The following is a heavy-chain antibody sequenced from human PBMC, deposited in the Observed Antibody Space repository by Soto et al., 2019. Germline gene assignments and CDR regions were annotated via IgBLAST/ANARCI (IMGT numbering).Heavy chain of an antibody. CDR2: VIPIFGTA. D-gene: IGHD6-19*01. J-gene: IGHJ5*02. V-gene: IGHV1-69*01. CDR1: GGTFSSYA. CDR3: ARDGIAVAGTTDGFDH. Sequence: QVQLVQSGDEVKKPGSSVKVSCKASGGTFSSYAISWVRQAPGQGLEWMGGVIPIFGTANYAQKFQGRVTITADESTSTAYMELSSLRSEDTAVYYCARDGIAVAGTTDGFDHWGQGTLVTVSS.